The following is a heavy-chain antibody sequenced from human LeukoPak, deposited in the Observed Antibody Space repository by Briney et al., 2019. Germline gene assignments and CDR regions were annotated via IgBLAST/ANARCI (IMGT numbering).Heavy chain of an antibody. CDR2: IYYSGST. CDR1: GGSIRNYY. J-gene: IGHJ6*02. V-gene: IGHV4-59*08. D-gene: IGHD3-3*01. CDR3: ARDGFRRDYYYYGMDV. Sequence: SETLSLTCTVSGGSIRNYYWSWIRQPPGKGLEWIGYIYYSGSTNYNPSLKSRVTISVDTSKNQFSLKLSSVTAADTAVYYCARDGFRRDYYYYGMDVWGQGTTVTVSS.